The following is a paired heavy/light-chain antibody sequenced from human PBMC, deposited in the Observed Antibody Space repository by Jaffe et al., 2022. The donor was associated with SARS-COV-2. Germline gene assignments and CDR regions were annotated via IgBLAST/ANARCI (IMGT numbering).Light chain of an antibody. CDR2: KNN. CDR3: GAWDSSLSAGV. Sequence: QSMLTQPPSVSAAPGQKVTISCSGSSSNIGNNYVSWYQQLPGTAPKLLIYKNNKRPSGIPDRFSGSKSGTSATLDITGLQTGDEADYYCGAWDSSLSAGVFGGGTKLTVL. V-gene: IGLV1-51*02. CDR1: SSNIGNNY. J-gene: IGLJ2*01.
Heavy chain of an antibody. CDR2: ISAGGNK. D-gene: IGHD6-25*01. CDR3: ADGGVAADGYYFYGLDV. CDR1: GFTFNNYA. J-gene: IGHJ6*02. V-gene: IGHV3-23*01. Sequence: EVQLLESGGGLVQPGGSLRLSCAASGFTFNNYAMTWVRQAPGKGLEWVSSISAGGNKYYADSVKGRFTISRDNSKNTLYLQMNTLRAEDTALYYCADGGVAADGYYFYGLDVWGQGTTVTVSS.